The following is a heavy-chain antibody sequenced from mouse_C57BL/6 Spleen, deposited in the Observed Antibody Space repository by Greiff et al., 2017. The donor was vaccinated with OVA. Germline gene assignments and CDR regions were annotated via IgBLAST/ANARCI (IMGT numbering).Heavy chain of an antibody. CDR2: IYTSDSEP. V-gene: IGHV1-61*01. D-gene: IGHD1-1*01. CDR3: ARSYYGSRTGLYYAMDY. CDR1: GYTFTSYW. Sequence: VQLQQPGAELVRPGSSVKLSCKASGYTFTSYWMDWVKQRPGQGLEWIGNIYTSDSEPHYNQKFKDKATLTVAKSSSTAYMQLSSLTSEDSAVYYCARSYYGSRTGLYYAMDYWGQGTSVTVSS. J-gene: IGHJ4*01.